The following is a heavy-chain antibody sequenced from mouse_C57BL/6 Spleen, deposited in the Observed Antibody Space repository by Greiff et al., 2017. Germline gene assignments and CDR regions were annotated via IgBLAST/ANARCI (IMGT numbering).Heavy chain of an antibody. Sequence: QVQLKQPGAELVKPGASVKLSCKASGYTFTSYWMHWVKQRPGQGLEWIGMIHPNSGSTNYNEKFKSKATLTVNKSSSTAYMQFSSLTSEYSAVYYCARVLGGYGSSDEFAYWGQGTLVTVSA. CDR2: IHPNSGST. D-gene: IGHD1-1*01. CDR3: ARVLGGYGSSDEFAY. V-gene: IGHV1-64*01. CDR1: GYTFTSYW. J-gene: IGHJ3*01.